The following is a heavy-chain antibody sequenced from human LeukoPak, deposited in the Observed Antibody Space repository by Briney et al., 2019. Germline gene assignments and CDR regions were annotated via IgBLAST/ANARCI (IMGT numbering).Heavy chain of an antibody. D-gene: IGHD2-15*01. Sequence: SETLSLTCTVSGGSISSYYWTWIRQPPGKGLEWIGYIYYSGSTNYNPSLRSRVTMSVDTSKTQFSPKLSSVTAADTAVYYCARSGHCSAGSCYSFDYWGQGTLVTVSS. CDR2: IYYSGST. CDR1: GGSISSYY. J-gene: IGHJ4*02. CDR3: ARSGHCSAGSCYSFDY. V-gene: IGHV4-59*01.